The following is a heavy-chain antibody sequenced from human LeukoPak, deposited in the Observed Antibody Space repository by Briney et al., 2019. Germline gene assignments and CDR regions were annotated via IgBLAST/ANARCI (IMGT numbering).Heavy chain of an antibody. CDR3: AKDAGTVVVVTFDS. V-gene: IGHV3-23*01. D-gene: IGHD2-15*01. Sequence: GGSLRLSCAASGFTLSAYAMSWVRQAPGKGLEWVSAISGSGGNTYYADSLKGRFTISRDNSKNTLYLQMDSLRAEDTAVYYCAKDAGTVVVVTFDSWGQGTLVTVSS. CDR2: ISGSGGNT. CDR1: GFTLSAYA. J-gene: IGHJ4*02.